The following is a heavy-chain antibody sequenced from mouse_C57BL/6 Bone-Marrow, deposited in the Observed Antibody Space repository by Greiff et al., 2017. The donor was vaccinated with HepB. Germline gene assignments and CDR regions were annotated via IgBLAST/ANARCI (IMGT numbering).Heavy chain of an antibody. CDR1: GFTFSDYY. V-gene: IGHV5-12*01. D-gene: IGHD1-1*01. J-gene: IGHJ1*03. CDR2: LSNGGGST. Sequence: EVKLVESGGGLVQPGGSLKLSCAASGFTFSDYYMYWVRQMPEKRLEWVAYLSNGGGSTNYTDNVKGSVTISRDKAKNTLYMQMSRLKSEDTAMYYCARQYYGSSHWYFDVWGTGTTVTVSS. CDR3: ARQYYGSSHWYFDV.